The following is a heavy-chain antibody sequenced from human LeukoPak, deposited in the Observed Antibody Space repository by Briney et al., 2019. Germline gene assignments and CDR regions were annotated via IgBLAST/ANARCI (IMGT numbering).Heavy chain of an antibody. CDR3: ARGRSGYIFLDY. V-gene: IGHV1-69*06. CDR2: IIPIFGTT. CDR1: GGTFSNYA. D-gene: IGHD5-12*01. J-gene: IGHJ4*02. Sequence: SVKVSCKASGGTFSNYAISWVRQAPGQGLEWMGEIIPIFGTTNYAQKFQGRVTITADKSTSTAYMELNSLRSGDTAVYYCARGRSGYIFLDYWGQGTLVTVSS.